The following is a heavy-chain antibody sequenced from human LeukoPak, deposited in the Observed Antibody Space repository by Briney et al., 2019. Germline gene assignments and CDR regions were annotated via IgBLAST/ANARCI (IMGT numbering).Heavy chain of an antibody. CDR3: ASFMTPNRQLLHDY. J-gene: IGHJ4*02. CDR1: GGTFSSYA. D-gene: IGHD2-2*01. CDR2: IIPIFGTA. V-gene: IGHV1-69*01. Sequence: SVKVSCKASGGTFSSYAISWVRQAPGQGLEWMGGIIPIFGTANYAQKFQGRVTITADESTSTAYMELGSLRSEDTAVYYCASFMTPNRQLLHDYWGQGTLVTVSS.